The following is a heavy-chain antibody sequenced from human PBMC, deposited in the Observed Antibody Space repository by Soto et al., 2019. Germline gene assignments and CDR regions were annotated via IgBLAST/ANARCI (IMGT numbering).Heavy chain of an antibody. V-gene: IGHV1-2*04. D-gene: IGHD2-2*01. Sequence: ASVKVSCKASGYTFTGYYMHWVRQAPGQGLEWMGWINPNSGGTNYAQKFQGWVTMTRDTSISTAYMELSRLRSDDAAVYYCARGGLGYCSSTSCLNWFDPWGQGTLVTVSS. J-gene: IGHJ5*02. CDR2: INPNSGGT. CDR1: GYTFTGYY. CDR3: ARGGLGYCSSTSCLNWFDP.